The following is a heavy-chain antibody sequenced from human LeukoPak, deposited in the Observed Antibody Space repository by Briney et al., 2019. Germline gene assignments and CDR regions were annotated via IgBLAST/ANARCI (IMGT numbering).Heavy chain of an antibody. J-gene: IGHJ6*03. CDR3: ARIYCSGGSCYEGRESYYYYYYMDV. V-gene: IGHV4-39*07. CDR1: GGSISTSNYY. D-gene: IGHD2-15*01. Sequence: PSETLSLTCTVSGGSISTSNYYWGWIRQPPGKGLEWIGNIFYSGSTYYSPSLRSRVTISVDTSMNQFSLRVNSVTAADTALYYCARIYCSGGSCYEGRESYYYYYYMDVWGKGTTVTVSS. CDR2: IFYSGST.